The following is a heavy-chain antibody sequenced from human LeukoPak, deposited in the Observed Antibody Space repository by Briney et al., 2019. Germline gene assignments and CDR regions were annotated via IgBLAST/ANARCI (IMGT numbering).Heavy chain of an antibody. Sequence: SETLSLTCTVSGGSISTYYWTWIRQPPGKGIEWIGFISDDVRTTSHPSLNSRVTMSLAASRSQFSLNLRSVTAADTAVYSFARTSRHYYGSGSDLTPWPANMDVWGQGNTVTVSS. CDR1: GGSISTYY. CDR3: ARTSRHYYGSGSDLTPWPANMDV. V-gene: IGHV4-59*01. CDR2: ISDDVRT. J-gene: IGHJ6*02. D-gene: IGHD3-10*01.